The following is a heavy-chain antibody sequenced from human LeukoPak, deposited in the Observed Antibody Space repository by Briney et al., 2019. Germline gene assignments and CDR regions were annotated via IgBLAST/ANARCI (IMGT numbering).Heavy chain of an antibody. J-gene: IGHJ4*02. D-gene: IGHD2/OR15-2a*01. V-gene: IGHV5-51*01. Sequence: GESLKISCKGSGYSFTSYWIGWVRQMSGKGLEWMGIIQPNDSETKYSPPFQGQVTMSADKSISTAYLQWSSLKAADTAMYYCARQVRGEYCFDYWGQGTLVTVSS. CDR1: GYSFTSYW. CDR3: ARQVRGEYCFDY. CDR2: IQPNDSET.